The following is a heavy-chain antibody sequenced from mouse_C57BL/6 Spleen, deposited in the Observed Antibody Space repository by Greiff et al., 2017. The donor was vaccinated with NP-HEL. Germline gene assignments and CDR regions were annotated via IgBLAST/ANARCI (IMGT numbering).Heavy chain of an antibody. CDR3: ARENYGSSYGFAY. V-gene: IGHV1-52*01. J-gene: IGHJ3*01. D-gene: IGHD1-1*01. Sequence: QVQLQQPGAELVRPGSSVQLSCKASGYTFTSYWMHWVKQRPIQGLEWIGNIDPSDSETHYNQKFKDKATLTVDKSSSTAYMQLSSLTSEDSAVYYCARENYGSSYGFAYWGQGTLVTVSA. CDR1: GYTFTSYW. CDR2: IDPSDSET.